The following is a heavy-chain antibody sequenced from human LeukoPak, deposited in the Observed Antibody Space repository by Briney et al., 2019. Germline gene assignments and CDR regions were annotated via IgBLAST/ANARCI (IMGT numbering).Heavy chain of an antibody. CDR1: GFTFSDSV. D-gene: IGHD6-13*01. J-gene: IGHJ4*02. CDR2: IKQDGSDK. V-gene: IGHV3-7*01. CDR3: ARDRAAGRPHFDY. Sequence: GGSLRLSCAASGFTFSDSVMHWVRRAPGKGLEWVANIKQDGSDKYYVDSVKGRFTISRDNAKNSLYLQVNSLRVEDTAVYYCARDRAAGRPHFDYWGQGTLVTVSS.